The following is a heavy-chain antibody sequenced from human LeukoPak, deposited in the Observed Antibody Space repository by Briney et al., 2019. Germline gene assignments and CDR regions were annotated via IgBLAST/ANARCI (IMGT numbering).Heavy chain of an antibody. Sequence: PGGSLRLSCAASGFTFSSYGMHWVRQAPGKGLEWVAFIRYDGSNKYYADSVKGRFTISRDNSKNTLYLQMNSLRAEDTAMYYCARDFTIAAADYYFDNWGQGTLVTVSS. CDR1: GFTFSSYG. J-gene: IGHJ4*02. CDR3: ARDFTIAAADYYFDN. V-gene: IGHV3-30*02. D-gene: IGHD6-13*01. CDR2: IRYDGSNK.